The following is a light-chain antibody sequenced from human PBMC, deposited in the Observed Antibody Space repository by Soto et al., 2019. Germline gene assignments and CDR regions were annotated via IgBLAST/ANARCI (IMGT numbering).Light chain of an antibody. V-gene: IGKV1-33*01. Sequence: DIQMTQSPSSLSASVGDRVTITCQASQDISNYLNWYQQKPGKAPKLLIYDASNLETIVPSRFSGSGSGTDFTFTICSLQPEDIATYYCQQYDNLLTFGGGTKVEIK. CDR3: QQYDNLLT. J-gene: IGKJ4*01. CDR1: QDISNY. CDR2: DAS.